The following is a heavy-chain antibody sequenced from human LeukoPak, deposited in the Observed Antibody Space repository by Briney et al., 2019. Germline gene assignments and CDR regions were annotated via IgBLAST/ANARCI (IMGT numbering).Heavy chain of an antibody. V-gene: IGHV3-74*01. CDR1: GFTFSTYS. J-gene: IGHJ4*02. Sequence: GGSLRLSCAASGFTFSTYSMNWVRQAPGKGLVCVSRINSDGSSTTYADSVKGRFTISRDNAKNTLYLQMNSLRVDDTAVYYCARGNSGFDYWGQGTLVTASS. CDR3: ARGNSGFDY. CDR2: INSDGSST. D-gene: IGHD1-1*01.